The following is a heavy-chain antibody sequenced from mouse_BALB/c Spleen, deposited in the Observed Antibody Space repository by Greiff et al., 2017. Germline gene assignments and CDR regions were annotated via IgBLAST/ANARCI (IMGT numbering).Heavy chain of an antibody. Sequence: QVQLQQPGAELVKPGAPVKLSCKASGYTFTSYWMNWVKQRPGRGLEWIGRIDPSDSETHYNQKFKDKATLTVDKSSSTAYIQLSSLTSEDSAVYYCARGGGNYGGTWFAYWGQGTLVTVSA. D-gene: IGHD2-1*01. V-gene: IGHV1-69*02. CDR1: GYTFTSYW. J-gene: IGHJ3*01. CDR2: IDPSDSET. CDR3: ARGGGNYGGTWFAY.